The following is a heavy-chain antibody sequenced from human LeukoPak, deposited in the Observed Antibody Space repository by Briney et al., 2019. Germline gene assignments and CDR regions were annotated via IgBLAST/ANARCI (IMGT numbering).Heavy chain of an antibody. CDR3: ARGRAGDYFDY. CDR1: GYTFTGYF. CDR2: INPNSGGT. V-gene: IGHV1-2*02. J-gene: IGHJ4*02. Sequence: ASVKVSFKTSGYTFTGYFIHWARQAPGQGLEWMGWINPNSGGTSNLQKFQGRVAMTRDTSISTAYMDLSRLRSDDTAVYYCARGRAGDYFDYWGQGTLVTVSS.